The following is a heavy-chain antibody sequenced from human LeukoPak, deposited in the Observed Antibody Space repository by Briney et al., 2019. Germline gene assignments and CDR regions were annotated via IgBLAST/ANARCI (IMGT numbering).Heavy chain of an antibody. CDR1: GGSISTYY. D-gene: IGHD2-8*01. CDR3: AVRAFNGHGYYYMDV. Sequence: SETLSLTCSVSGGSISTYYWSWIRQPPGKGLECVGYIYYSGSTNYNPSLKSRVDITLDTSKNQVFLKVSSGAAAGTGVDLLAVRAFNGHGYYYMDVWGKRTTVTVSS. V-gene: IGHV4-59*01. J-gene: IGHJ6*03. CDR2: IYYSGST.